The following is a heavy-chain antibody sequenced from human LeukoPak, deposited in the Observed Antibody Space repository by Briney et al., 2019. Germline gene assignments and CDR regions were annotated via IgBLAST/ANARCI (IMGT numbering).Heavy chain of an antibody. CDR3: ARRIGSGWYDY. Sequence: LGGSLKISCKGSGYSFTSYWIGWVRQMPGKGLEWLGIINPGDSDTRYSPSFQGQVTISADKSISTANLQWSSLKASDTAMYYCARRIGSGWYDYWGQGTLVTVSS. CDR2: INPGDSDT. V-gene: IGHV5-51*01. D-gene: IGHD6-19*01. CDR1: GYSFTSYW. J-gene: IGHJ4*02.